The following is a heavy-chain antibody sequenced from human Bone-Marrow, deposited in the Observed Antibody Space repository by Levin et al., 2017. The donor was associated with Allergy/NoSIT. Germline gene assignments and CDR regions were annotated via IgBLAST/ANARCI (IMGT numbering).Heavy chain of an antibody. CDR2: ISYSGST. CDR1: GGSISSGAYF. V-gene: IGHV4-31*03. J-gene: IGHJ6*03. CDR3: ARDKPGTYFPYYMDV. Sequence: PSETLSLTCTVSGGSISSGAYFWSWIRHHPGKGLEYLGYISYSGSTYYNPSLQSRLTMSVDTSKNQFSLRLRSVTAADTAVYYCARDKPGTYFPYYMDVWGKGTTVTVSS. D-gene: IGHD3-10*01.